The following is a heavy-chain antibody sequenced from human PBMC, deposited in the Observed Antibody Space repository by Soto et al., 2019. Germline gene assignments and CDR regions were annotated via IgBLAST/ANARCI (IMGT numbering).Heavy chain of an antibody. J-gene: IGHJ4*02. Sequence: SETLSLTCAVSGTSISSTFWWTWVRQPPGKGLEWIGGIYHSGSTNYNPSLKSRVTISVDTPKNQFSLKLSSVTAADTAVYYCARHTPAISISDHWGQGTLVTVSS. V-gene: IGHV4-4*02. CDR1: GTSISSTFW. CDR3: ARHTPAISISDH. D-gene: IGHD2-15*01. CDR2: IYHSGST.